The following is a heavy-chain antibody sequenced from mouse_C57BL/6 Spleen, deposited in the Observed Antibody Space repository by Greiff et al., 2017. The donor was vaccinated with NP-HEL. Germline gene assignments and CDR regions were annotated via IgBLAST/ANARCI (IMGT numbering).Heavy chain of an antibody. CDR3: ARDTRVYYGSSYRYYAMDY. Sequence: EVKLMESEGGLVQPGSSMKLSCTASGFTFSDYYMAWVRQVPEKGLEWVANINYDGSSTYYLDSLKSRFIISRDNAKNILYLQMSSLKSEDTATYYCARDTRVYYGSSYRYYAMDYWGQGTSVTVSS. J-gene: IGHJ4*01. D-gene: IGHD1-1*01. CDR2: INYDGSST. V-gene: IGHV5-16*01. CDR1: GFTFSDYY.